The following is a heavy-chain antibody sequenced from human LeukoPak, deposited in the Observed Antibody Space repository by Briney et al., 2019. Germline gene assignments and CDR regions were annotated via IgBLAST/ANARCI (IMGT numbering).Heavy chain of an antibody. Sequence: PGGSLRLSCVVSGFTFTNSWMTWVRQTPGKGLEWVANIKQDGSEKHYVDSLKGRFTISRDNTKNSLYLQMNSLRAEDTAVYYCAREPGIGYAFDIWGQGTMVTVSS. J-gene: IGHJ3*02. CDR2: IKQDGSEK. CDR3: AREPGIGYAFDI. CDR1: GFTFTNSW. V-gene: IGHV3-7*01. D-gene: IGHD3-10*01.